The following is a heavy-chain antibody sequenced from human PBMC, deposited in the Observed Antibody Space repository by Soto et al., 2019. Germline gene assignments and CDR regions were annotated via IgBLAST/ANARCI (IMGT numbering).Heavy chain of an antibody. CDR2: IKQDGNEK. J-gene: IGHJ4*02. D-gene: IGHD6-19*01. CDR3: ARGSDSGWYYFDY. Sequence: PGGSLRLSCAVSGFTFSDYWMSWVRQAPGKGLEWVANIKQDGNEKYYVDSVKGRFTISRDNSKNTLYLQMNSLRTEDTAVYYCARGSDSGWYYFDYWGQGTLVTVSS. CDR1: GFTFSDYW. V-gene: IGHV3-7*01.